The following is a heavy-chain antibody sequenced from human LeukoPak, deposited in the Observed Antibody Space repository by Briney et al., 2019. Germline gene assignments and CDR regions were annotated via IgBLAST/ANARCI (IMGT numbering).Heavy chain of an antibody. CDR1: RFAFDNFA. J-gene: IGHJ6*03. V-gene: IGHV3-23*01. Sequence: PGGSLRLSCAASRFAFDNFAMSWVRQAPGKGLKWVATVNDNGAATFYADSVKGRFTISRDNSYNAVYLQMNGLRDDDTGVYYCAKGLKTGVGPYRGYHYYIDVWGKGATVTVSS. CDR2: VNDNGAAT. D-gene: IGHD1-26*01. CDR3: AKGLKTGVGPYRGYHYYIDV.